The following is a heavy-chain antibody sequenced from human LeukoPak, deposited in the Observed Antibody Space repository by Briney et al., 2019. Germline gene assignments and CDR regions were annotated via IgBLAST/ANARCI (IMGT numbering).Heavy chain of an antibody. CDR3: ARDLGGSSKPDY. Sequence: GGSLRLSCAASGFTFSSYSVNWVRQAPGKGLEWVSYISSSGSPIYYADSVKGRFTTSRDSAKNSLDLQMNSLRVEDTAVYYCARDLGGSSKPDYWGQGTLVTVSS. CDR2: ISSSGSPI. J-gene: IGHJ4*02. D-gene: IGHD1-26*01. V-gene: IGHV3-48*04. CDR1: GFTFSSYS.